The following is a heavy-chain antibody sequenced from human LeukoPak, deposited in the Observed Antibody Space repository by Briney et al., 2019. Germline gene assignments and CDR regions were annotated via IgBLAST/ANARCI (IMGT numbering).Heavy chain of an antibody. D-gene: IGHD1-26*01. V-gene: IGHV1-2*04. J-gene: IGHJ3*02. Sequence: SVKVSCKASGGIFSSYAISWVRQAPGQGLEWMGWINPNSGGTNYAQKFQGWVTMTRDTSISTAYMELSRLRSDDTAVYYCARDMGRSDTDAFDIWGQGTMVTVSS. CDR1: GGIFSSYA. CDR2: INPNSGGT. CDR3: ARDMGRSDTDAFDI.